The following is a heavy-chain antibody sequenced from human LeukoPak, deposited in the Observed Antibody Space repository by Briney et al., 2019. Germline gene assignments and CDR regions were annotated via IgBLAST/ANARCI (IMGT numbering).Heavy chain of an antibody. Sequence: ASVKVSCKASGYTFTGYYMHWVRQAPGQGLEWMGWINPNSGGTNYAQKFQGRVTMTRDTSISTAYMELSRLRSDDTAVYYCARGVDVLRFLEWLFYFDYWGQGTLVTVSP. CDR2: INPNSGGT. D-gene: IGHD3-3*01. CDR1: GYTFTGYY. V-gene: IGHV1-2*02. J-gene: IGHJ4*02. CDR3: ARGVDVLRFLEWLFYFDY.